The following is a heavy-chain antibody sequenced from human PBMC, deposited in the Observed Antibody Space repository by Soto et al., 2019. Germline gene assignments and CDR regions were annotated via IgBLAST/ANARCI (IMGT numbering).Heavy chain of an antibody. V-gene: IGHV4-34*01. CDR3: ARGLSGSGTLLNNAPFDY. J-gene: IGHJ4*02. Sequence: PSETLSLTCAVYGGSFSGYYWSWIRQPPGKGLEWIGEINHRRSIHYNLSLLSRVTISVDTSKIHFSLKLSFVTAADTAVYYCARGLSGSGTLLNNAPFDYWGQGTLVTVSS. CDR2: INHRRSI. CDR1: GGSFSGYY. D-gene: IGHD3-10*01.